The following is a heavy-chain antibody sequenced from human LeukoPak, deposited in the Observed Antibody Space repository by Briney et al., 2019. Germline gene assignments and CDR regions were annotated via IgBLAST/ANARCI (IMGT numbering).Heavy chain of an antibody. V-gene: IGHV1-46*01. J-gene: IGHJ6*03. CDR2: INPSGGST. CDR1: GYTFTSYD. Sequence: GASVKVSCKASGYTFTSYDINWVRQATGQGLEWMGIINPSGGSTSYAQKFQGRVTMTRDTSTSTVYMELSSLRSDDTAVYYCARGHQNYYYYYMDVWGKGTTVTVSS. CDR3: ARGHQNYYYYYMDV.